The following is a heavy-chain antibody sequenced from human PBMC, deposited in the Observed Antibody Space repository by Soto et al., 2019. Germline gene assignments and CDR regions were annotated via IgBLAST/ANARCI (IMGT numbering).Heavy chain of an antibody. J-gene: IGHJ1*01. CDR3: XXXXXDRPEYFKH. CDR1: GYTFTSYG. CDR2: ISPLKGRT. Sequence: QVQLVQSGPDLKRPGASMKVSCKASGYTFTSYGISWVRQAPGQGLEWMAWISPLKGRTQYSQKAQGRVTLSTDTSSXXXXXXXXXXXXXXXXXXXXXXXXXDRPEYFKHWGQGTLVTVS. V-gene: IGHV1-18*04.